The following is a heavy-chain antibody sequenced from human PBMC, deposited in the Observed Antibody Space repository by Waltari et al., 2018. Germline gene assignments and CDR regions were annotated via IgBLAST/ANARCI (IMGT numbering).Heavy chain of an antibody. V-gene: IGHV1-69*09. CDR2: IIPLLDIS. D-gene: IGHD2-2*01. CDR1: RDTFSTYA. CDR3: ARESRSTAGTDY. Sequence: QEQLVQSAAEVKKPGSSVKVSCKTSRDTFSTYAITWVRQAPGQGLEWMGRIIPLLDISNYAQQFQGRITITADRSTSTAYMELSSLESEDTALYYYARESRSTAGTDYWGQGTLVTVSS. J-gene: IGHJ4*02.